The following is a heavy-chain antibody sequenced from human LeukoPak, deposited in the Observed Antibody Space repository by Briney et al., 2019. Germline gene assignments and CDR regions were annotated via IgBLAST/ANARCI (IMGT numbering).Heavy chain of an antibody. D-gene: IGHD2-15*01. CDR2: MNEDGSDK. J-gene: IGHJ4*02. CDR3: AREGYCSGSNCYSLQY. Sequence: GGSLRLSCAASGFTLSDFWMSWVRQAPGEGLEWVANMNEDGSDKNYVDSVKGRFTISRDDAKNSLHLQMNSLRAEDTAVYYCAREGYCSGSNCYSLQYWGLGTLVTVSS. CDR1: GFTLSDFW. V-gene: IGHV3-7*01.